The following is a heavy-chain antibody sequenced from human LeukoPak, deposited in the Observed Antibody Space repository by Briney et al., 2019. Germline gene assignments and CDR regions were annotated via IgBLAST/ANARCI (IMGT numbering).Heavy chain of an antibody. CDR1: GGSISSGGYY. D-gene: IGHD3-22*01. CDR2: IYHSGST. CDR3: AREEYYYDSSGYSDAFDI. Sequence: PSQTLSLTCTVSGGSISSGGYYWSWIRQPPGKGLEWIGYIYHSGSTYYNPSLKSRVTISVDRSKNQFSLKLSSVTAADTAVYYCAREEYYYDSSGYSDAFDIWGQGTMVTVSS. V-gene: IGHV4-30-2*01. J-gene: IGHJ3*02.